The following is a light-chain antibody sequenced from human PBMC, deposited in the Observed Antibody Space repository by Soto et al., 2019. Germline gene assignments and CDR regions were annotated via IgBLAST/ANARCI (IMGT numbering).Light chain of an antibody. CDR1: SSDVGGSNG. Sequence: QSVLTQPPSVSGCPGQSVAISCTGTSSDVGGSNGVSWYQQPPGTAPKLIIYDVSNRPSGVPDRFSGSKSGNTASLIISGLQAEDEGEYYCSSYTSSSTYVFGTGTKVTVL. CDR3: SSYTSSSTYV. CDR2: DVS. J-gene: IGLJ1*01. V-gene: IGLV2-18*02.